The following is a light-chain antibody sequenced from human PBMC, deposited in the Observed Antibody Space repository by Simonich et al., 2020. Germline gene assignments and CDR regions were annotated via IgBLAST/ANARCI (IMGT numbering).Light chain of an antibody. CDR1: QSVLYSSNNKNN. V-gene: IGKV4-1*01. Sequence: DIVMTQSPDSLAVSLGERATINRKSSQSVLYSSNNKNNLAWDPQKQGQPPKMLIYWASTRESGVPDRFSGSGSGTDFALTISSLQAEDVAVYYCQQYYSTPYTFGQGTKLEIK. J-gene: IGKJ2*01. CDR3: QQYYSTPYT. CDR2: WAS.